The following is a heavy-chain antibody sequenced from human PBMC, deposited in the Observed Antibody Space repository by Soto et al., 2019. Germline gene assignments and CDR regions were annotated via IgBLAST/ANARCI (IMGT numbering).Heavy chain of an antibody. V-gene: IGHV3-48*02. D-gene: IGHD2-21*02. J-gene: IGHJ2*01. CDR3: ARGGNSGFRYFDL. CDR2: ISSSSNTI. CDR1: GFTFSTYG. Sequence: GGSLRLSCTASGFTFSTYGMNWVRQAPGKGLEWISFISSSSNTIYYADSVKGRFTISRDNAQNSLYLQMNSLSDDDTAVYYCARGGNSGFRYFDLWGRGTLVTSPQ.